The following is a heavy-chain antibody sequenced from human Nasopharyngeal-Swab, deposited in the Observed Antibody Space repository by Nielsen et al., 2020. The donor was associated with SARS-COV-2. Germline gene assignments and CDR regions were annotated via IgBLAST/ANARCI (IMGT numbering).Heavy chain of an antibody. CDR3: ARGNVARDYYYGMDV. V-gene: IGHV3-9*01. CDR1: GFTYDDYA. CDR2: ITWNSGV. J-gene: IGHJ6*02. Sequence: SLKISCAASGFTYDDYAMHWVRQAPGKGLEWVSGITWNSGVAYTDSVKGRFTISRDNARNSLYLQMNSLRAEDTAVYYCARGNVARDYYYGMDVWGQGTTVTVSS.